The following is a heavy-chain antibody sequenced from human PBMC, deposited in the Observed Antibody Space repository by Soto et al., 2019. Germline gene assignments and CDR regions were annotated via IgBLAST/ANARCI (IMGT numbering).Heavy chain of an antibody. CDR2: INPNSGGT. CDR1: GYTFTGYY. Sequence: QVQLVQSGAEVKKPGASVKVSCKASGYTFTGYYMHWVRQAPGQGLEWMGWINPNSGGTNYAQKFQGRVTMTRDPSISTAYMELSRLRSDDTAVYYCARGVGDTAMVAEFDYWGQGTLVTVSS. V-gene: IGHV1-2*02. D-gene: IGHD5-18*01. J-gene: IGHJ4*02. CDR3: ARGVGDTAMVAEFDY.